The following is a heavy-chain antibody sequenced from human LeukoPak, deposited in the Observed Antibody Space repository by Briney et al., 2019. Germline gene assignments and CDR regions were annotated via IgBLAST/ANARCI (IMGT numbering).Heavy chain of an antibody. J-gene: IGHJ3*02. Sequence: SETLSLTCTVSGGSISSYYWSWIRQPPGKGLERIGYIYYSESTNYNPSLKSRVTISVDTSKNQFSLKLSSVTAADTAVYYCARVSVTTDAFDIWGQGTMVTVSS. V-gene: IGHV4-59*01. CDR1: GGSISSYY. CDR2: IYYSEST. D-gene: IGHD4-17*01. CDR3: ARVSVTTDAFDI.